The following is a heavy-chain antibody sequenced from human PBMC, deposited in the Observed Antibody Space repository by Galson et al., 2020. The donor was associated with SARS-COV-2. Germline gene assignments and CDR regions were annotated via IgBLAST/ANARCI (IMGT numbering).Heavy chain of an antibody. CDR3: AKDVAAAGSNRYFDV. Sequence: GGSLRLSCAASGFTFDIYGMHWVRQTPDKGLEWVAVIWYDGTHKTYADSVKGRFTISRDNSRSTVYLQMNSLRVEDTAVYYCAKDVAAAGSNRYFDVWGRGTLVTVSS. D-gene: IGHD2-15*01. CDR1: GFTFDIYG. CDR2: IWYDGTHK. J-gene: IGHJ2*01. V-gene: IGHV3-33*06.